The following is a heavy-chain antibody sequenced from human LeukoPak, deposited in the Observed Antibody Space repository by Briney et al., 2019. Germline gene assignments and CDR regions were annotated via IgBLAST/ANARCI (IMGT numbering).Heavy chain of an antibody. CDR1: GGTFSSYA. V-gene: IGHV1-69*06. CDR3: ARVVGLTGYSSSWYSGYYYYMDV. D-gene: IGHD6-13*01. CDR2: IIPIFGTT. Sequence: PVKVSCKASGGTFSSYAISWVRQAPGQGLEWMGGIIPIFGTTNYAQKFQDRVTITADKSTSTAYMELSSLRSEDTAVYYCARVVGLTGYSSSWYSGYYYYMDVWGKGTTVTVSS. J-gene: IGHJ6*03.